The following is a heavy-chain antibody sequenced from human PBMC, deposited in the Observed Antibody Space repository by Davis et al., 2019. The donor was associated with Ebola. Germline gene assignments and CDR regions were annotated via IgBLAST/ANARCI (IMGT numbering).Heavy chain of an antibody. CDR2: IIPIFGTA. V-gene: IGHV1-69*13. Sequence: AASVKVSCKASGGTFSSYAISWVRQAPGQGLEWMGGIIPIFGTASYAQKFQGRVAITADESTTTACMELSSLRSEDTAVYYCARDLRSGMDVWGQGTTVTVSS. J-gene: IGHJ6*02. CDR1: GGTFSSYA. CDR3: ARDLRSGMDV.